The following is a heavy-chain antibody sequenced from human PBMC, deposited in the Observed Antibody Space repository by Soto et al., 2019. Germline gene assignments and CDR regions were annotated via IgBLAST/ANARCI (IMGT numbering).Heavy chain of an antibody. J-gene: IGHJ4*02. V-gene: IGHV1-69*06. CDR2: IVVISNTA. CDR1: GSTFNNFA. D-gene: IGHD1-26*01. CDR3: ARAIKRWEVHYYFDY. Sequence: QVVLLQSGAEVKEPGSSVRVSCEVSGSTFNNFAFSWVRQAPGHGPEWMGGIVVISNTADYSQRFQDRVTITADTSTNTLYMELGNLTFKDTAVYYCARAIKRWEVHYYFDYWGQGTLVTVSS.